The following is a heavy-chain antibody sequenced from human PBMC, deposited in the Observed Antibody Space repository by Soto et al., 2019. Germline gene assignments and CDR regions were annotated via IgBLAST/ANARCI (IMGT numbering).Heavy chain of an antibody. Sequence: XETLSLTFTVSGGSISSYYWSWVRQPAGKGLEWVGRIYSDVTTNYSPSLKSRVTMSLDTSKDQLSLHLNSVTAADTAVYYCSRVGCSNSKCYTRGMDVWGQRTTVTV. CDR1: GGSISSYY. J-gene: IGHJ6*02. D-gene: IGHD2-2*01. CDR3: SRVGCSNSKCYTRGMDV. V-gene: IGHV4-4*07. CDR2: IYSDVTT.